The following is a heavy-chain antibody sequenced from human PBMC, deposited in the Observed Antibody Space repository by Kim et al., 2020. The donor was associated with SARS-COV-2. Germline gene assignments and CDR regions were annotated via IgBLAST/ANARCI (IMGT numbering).Heavy chain of an antibody. CDR3: ARGERWLQGPDY. V-gene: IGHV3-74*01. Sequence: SNATSVKGRFTISRDTAKNTLYLQMNSLRAEDTAVYYGARGERWLQGPDYWGQGTLVTVSS. D-gene: IGHD5-12*01. J-gene: IGHJ4*02.